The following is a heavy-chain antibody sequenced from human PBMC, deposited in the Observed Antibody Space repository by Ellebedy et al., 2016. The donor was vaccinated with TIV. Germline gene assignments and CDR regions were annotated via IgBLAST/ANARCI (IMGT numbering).Heavy chain of an antibody. Sequence: SLKIPCAASGITFNEYGMHWVRQAPGKGLEWVSGISWNGAIMAYADSVKGRFTISRDNAKNSLYLQMNSLRPEDTALYYCAKEGSGCFGEVDYWGQGILVTVSS. V-gene: IGHV3-9*01. CDR1: GITFNEYG. CDR3: AKEGSGCFGEVDY. D-gene: IGHD6-19*01. CDR2: ISWNGAIM. J-gene: IGHJ4*02.